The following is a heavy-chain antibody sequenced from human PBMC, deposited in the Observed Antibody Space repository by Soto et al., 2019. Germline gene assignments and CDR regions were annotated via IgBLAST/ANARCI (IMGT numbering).Heavy chain of an antibody. D-gene: IGHD1-26*01. CDR2: ISYDGSNK. J-gene: IGHJ6*02. V-gene: IGHV3-30*18. CDR3: AKVSSGSYYVAVYYYGMDV. CDR1: GFTFSSYG. Sequence: PGGSLRLSXAASGFTFSSYGMHWVRQAPGKGLEWVAVISYDGSNKYYADSVKGRFTISRDNSKNTLYLQMNSLRAEDTAVYYCAKVSSGSYYVAVYYYGMDVWGQGTTVTVSS.